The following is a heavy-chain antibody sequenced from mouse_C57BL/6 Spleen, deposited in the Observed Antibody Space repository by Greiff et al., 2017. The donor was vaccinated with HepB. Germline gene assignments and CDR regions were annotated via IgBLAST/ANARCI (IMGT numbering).Heavy chain of an antibody. D-gene: IGHD1-1*01. Sequence: QVQLQQPGTELVKPGASVKLSCKASGYTFTSYWMPWVKQRPGQGLEWIGNINPSNGGTNYNEKFKSKATLTVDKSSSTAYMQLSSLTSEDSAVYYCARGITTVVAPYYCDYWGQGTTLTVSS. CDR1: GYTFTSYW. CDR3: ARGITTVVAPYYCDY. J-gene: IGHJ2*01. V-gene: IGHV1-53*01. CDR2: INPSNGGT.